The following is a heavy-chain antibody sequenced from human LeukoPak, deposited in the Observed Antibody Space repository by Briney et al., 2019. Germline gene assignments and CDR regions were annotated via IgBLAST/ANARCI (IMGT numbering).Heavy chain of an antibody. CDR3: ARGPRGYCSSTSCPKAGYDY. CDR1: GGSFSGYY. J-gene: IGHJ4*02. CDR2: INHSGST. Sequence: SATLSLTCAVYGGSFSGYYWSWIRPPPGKGLEWIGEINHSGSTNYNPSLKSRVTISVDTSKNQFSLKLSSVTAADTAVYYCARGPRGYCSSTSCPKAGYDYWGQGTLVTVSS. V-gene: IGHV4-34*01. D-gene: IGHD2-2*01.